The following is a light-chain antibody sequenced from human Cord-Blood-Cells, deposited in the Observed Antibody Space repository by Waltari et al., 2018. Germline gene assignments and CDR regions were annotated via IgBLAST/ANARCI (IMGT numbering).Light chain of an antibody. CDR2: EFS. Sequence: QSALTQPASESGSPGQSITISCTGTSSDVAGHKYVSWYQQHPGKAPKLMIYEFSNRPSGVSNRFSGSKSGNTASLTISGLQAEDEADYYCSSYTSSSPYVFGTGTKVTVL. V-gene: IGLV2-14*01. J-gene: IGLJ1*01. CDR3: SSYTSSSPYV. CDR1: SSDVAGHKY.